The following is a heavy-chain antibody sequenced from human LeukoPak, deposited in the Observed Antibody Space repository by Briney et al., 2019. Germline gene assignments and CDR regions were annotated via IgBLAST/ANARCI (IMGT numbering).Heavy chain of an antibody. CDR3: AKDEGIQVWTYAAVH. D-gene: IGHD5-18*01. CDR1: GFTFGDYA. Sequence: GGSLRLSCAASGFTFGDYAMHWVRQAPGKGLEWVSGISWNSGSIGYADSVKGRFTISRDNAKNSLFLQMNSLRPEDTALYYCAKDEGIQVWTYAAVHWGQGTLVTVSS. V-gene: IGHV3-9*01. CDR2: ISWNSGSI. J-gene: IGHJ4*02.